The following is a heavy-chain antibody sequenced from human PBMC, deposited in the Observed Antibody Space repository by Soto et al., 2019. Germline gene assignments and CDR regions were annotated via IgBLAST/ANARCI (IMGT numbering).Heavy chain of an antibody. Sequence: QVQLVQSGAEVKKPGSSVKVSCKASGGAFSTNAFSWVRQAPGQGLEWMGRIIPMFGTPTYSQKFQGRVMITADIPTRTLYVDLSSLTFEDTGVYYCARDGYVDSGGHDHPGGGTLDYWGQGSLVTVTS. V-gene: IGHV1-69*06. CDR2: IIPMFGTP. CDR1: GGAFSTNA. D-gene: IGHD3-22*01. CDR3: ARDGYVDSGGHDHPGGGTLDY. J-gene: IGHJ4*02.